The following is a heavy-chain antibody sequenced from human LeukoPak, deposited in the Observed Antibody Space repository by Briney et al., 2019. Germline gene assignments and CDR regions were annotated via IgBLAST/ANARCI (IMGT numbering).Heavy chain of an antibody. CDR1: GFTFSSYA. CDR3: AKGIWYDYVWGSYRC. J-gene: IGHJ4*02. D-gene: IGHD3-16*02. Sequence: GGSLRLSCAASGFTFSSYAMSWVRQAPGKGLEWVSAISGSGGSTYYADSVKGRFTISRDNSKNTLYPQMNSLRAEDTAVYYCAKGIWYDYVWGSYRCWGQGTLVTVSS. CDR2: ISGSGGST. V-gene: IGHV3-23*01.